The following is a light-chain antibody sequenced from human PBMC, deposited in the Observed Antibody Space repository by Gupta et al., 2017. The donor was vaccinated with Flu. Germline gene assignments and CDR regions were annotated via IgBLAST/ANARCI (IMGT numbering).Light chain of an antibody. CDR2: GAL. V-gene: IGKV3-20*01. CDR1: QSVSSSY. CDR3: QQYGNSSWT. J-gene: IGKJ1*01. Sequence: EIVLTQSPGTLSLSPGERATLSCRASQSVSSSYLAWYQQKPGQAPRLLIYGALRRATGIPDRFSGTGSGTDFTLTISRLEPEDFAVYYCQQYGNSSWTFGQGTKVEIK.